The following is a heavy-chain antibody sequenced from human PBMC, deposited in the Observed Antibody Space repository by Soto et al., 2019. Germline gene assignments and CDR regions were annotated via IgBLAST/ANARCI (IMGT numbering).Heavy chain of an antibody. J-gene: IGHJ4*02. D-gene: IGHD2-21*02. CDR2: IYTSGST. CDR3: ARDGGYYGDWDGYYFDY. V-gene: IGHV4-4*07. CDR1: GGSISSYY. Sequence: PSETLSLTCTVSGGSISSYYCSWIRQPAGKGLEWIGRIYTSGSTNYNPSLKSRVTMSVDTSKNQFSPKLSSVTAADTAVYYCARDGGYYGDWDGYYFDYWGQGTLVTVS.